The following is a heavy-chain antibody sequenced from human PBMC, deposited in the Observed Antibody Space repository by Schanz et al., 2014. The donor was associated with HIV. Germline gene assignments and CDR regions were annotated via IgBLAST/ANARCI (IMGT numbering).Heavy chain of an antibody. V-gene: IGHV3-33*08. CDR1: GFAFSSSW. CDR2: IWYDGSNK. Sequence: VQLVESGGGLVQPGKSLRLSCAASGFAFSSSWMHWVRQAPGKGLEWVAVIWYDGSNKYYTDSVKGRFTISRDSSKNTLYLQMNSLRAEDTAVYYCARDAASHSYGSTMDVWGQGTTVTVSS. CDR3: ARDAASHSYGSTMDV. D-gene: IGHD5-18*01. J-gene: IGHJ6*02.